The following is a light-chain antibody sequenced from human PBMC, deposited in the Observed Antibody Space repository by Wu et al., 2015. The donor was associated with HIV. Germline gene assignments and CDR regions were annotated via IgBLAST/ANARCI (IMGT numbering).Light chain of an antibody. J-gene: IGKJ2*03. Sequence: DIEMTQSPSTLSASVGDRVTITCRASQSLSSWLAWYQQKPGKAPKLLIYKASSLESGVPSRFSGSGSGTEFTLTISSLQPDDFATYYRQQYNSYSVSFGQGTKLEIK. V-gene: IGKV1-5*03. CDR1: QSLSSW. CDR3: QQYNSYSVS. CDR2: KAS.